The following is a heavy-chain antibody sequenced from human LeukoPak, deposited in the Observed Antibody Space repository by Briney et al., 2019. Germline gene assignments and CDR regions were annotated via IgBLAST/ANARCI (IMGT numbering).Heavy chain of an antibody. D-gene: IGHD2-15*01. V-gene: IGHV1-3*01. CDR2: INAGNGNT. CDR3: ARVSKLGGGPPGNYYYYYGMDV. Sequence: ASVKVSCKASGYTFTSYAMNWVRQAPGQRLEWMGWINAGNGNTKYSQKFQGRVTITRDTSASTAYMELSSLRSEDTAVYYCARVSKLGGGPPGNYYYYYGMDVWGKGTTVTVSS. CDR1: GYTFTSYA. J-gene: IGHJ6*04.